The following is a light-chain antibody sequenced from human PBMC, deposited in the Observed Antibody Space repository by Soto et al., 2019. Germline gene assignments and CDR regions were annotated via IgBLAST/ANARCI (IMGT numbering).Light chain of an antibody. J-gene: IGLJ2*01. V-gene: IGLV3-1*01. CDR2: QDT. CDR3: QAWDSGHVV. CDR1: KLGDKY. Sequence: SYELTQPPSVSVSPGQTASIPCSGDKLGDKYGCWYQQKPGQSPVLVIYQDTKRPSGIPERFSGSNSGNTATLTITGTQAMDEADYYCQAWDSGHVVFGGGTKVTVL.